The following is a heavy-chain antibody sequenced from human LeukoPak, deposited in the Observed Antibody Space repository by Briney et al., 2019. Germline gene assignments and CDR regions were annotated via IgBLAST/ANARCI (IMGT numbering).Heavy chain of an antibody. CDR1: GGTFSSYA. Sequence: ASVKVSCKASGGTFSSYAISWVRQAPGQGLEWMGGIIPNTGYTDYSHNFQGRVALTRDTSINTAYMEVTRLTSDDAAVYFCAVSRDYGDYYFDSWGLGTLVTVSS. D-gene: IGHD4-17*01. CDR3: AVSRDYGDYYFDS. J-gene: IGHJ4*02. V-gene: IGHV1-2*02. CDR2: IIPNTGYT.